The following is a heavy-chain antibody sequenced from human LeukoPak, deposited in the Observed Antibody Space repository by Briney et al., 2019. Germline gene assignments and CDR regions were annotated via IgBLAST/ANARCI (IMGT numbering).Heavy chain of an antibody. CDR3: AKAGIAVPATPEY. CDR1: GFTFSSYA. CDR2: ISSSGDTT. D-gene: IGHD6-19*01. V-gene: IGHV3-23*01. J-gene: IGHJ4*02. Sequence: GGSLRLSCAASGFTFSSYAMNWVRQAPGKGLEWVSVISSSGDTTYYSDSVKGRLIISRDNSKNTLYLQMNSLRAEDTAAYYCAKAGIAVPATPEYCGQGAQVTVSS.